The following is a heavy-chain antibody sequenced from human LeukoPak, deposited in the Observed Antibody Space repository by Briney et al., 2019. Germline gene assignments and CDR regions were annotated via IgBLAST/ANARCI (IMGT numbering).Heavy chain of an antibody. V-gene: IGHV3-30-3*01. Sequence: GGSLRLSCAASGFTFSDYYMSWIRQAPGKGLEWVAVISYDGSNKYYADSVKGRFTISRDNSKNTLYLQMNSLRAEDTAVYYCARGGYYYDSSGYQWNAFDIWGQGTMVTVSS. D-gene: IGHD3-22*01. CDR2: ISYDGSNK. J-gene: IGHJ3*02. CDR1: GFTFSDYY. CDR3: ARGGYYYDSSGYQWNAFDI.